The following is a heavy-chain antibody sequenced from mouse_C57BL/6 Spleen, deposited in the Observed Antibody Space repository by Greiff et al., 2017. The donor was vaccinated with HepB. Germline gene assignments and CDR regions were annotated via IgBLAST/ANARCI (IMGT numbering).Heavy chain of an antibody. CDR1: GYTFTSYW. J-gene: IGHJ2*01. Sequence: QVQLQQPGAELVKPGASVKLSCKASGYTFTSYWMQWVKQRPGQGLEWIGEIDPSDSYTNYNQKFKGKATLTVDTSSSTAYMQLSSLTSEDSAVYYCARFYYGSGDYWGQGTTLTVSS. V-gene: IGHV1-50*01. CDR3: ARFYYGSGDY. D-gene: IGHD1-1*01. CDR2: IDPSDSYT.